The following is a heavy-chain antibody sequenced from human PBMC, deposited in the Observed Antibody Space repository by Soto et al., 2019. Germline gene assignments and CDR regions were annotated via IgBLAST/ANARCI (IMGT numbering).Heavy chain of an antibody. J-gene: IGHJ5*02. Sequence: QVQLVESGGGVVHPERSLRLSCVASGFTFDLYTMHWLRQAPGKGLEWVAVISGSGNRQFYADSVKGRFTISRDNSKNTLYLQMNSLRLVDTAVYYCERVSVPTDHYDPLGPWGQGTLVTVSS. D-gene: IGHD3-22*01. V-gene: IGHV3-30*04. CDR1: GFTFDLYT. CDR3: ERVSVPTDHYDPLGP. CDR2: ISGSGNRQ.